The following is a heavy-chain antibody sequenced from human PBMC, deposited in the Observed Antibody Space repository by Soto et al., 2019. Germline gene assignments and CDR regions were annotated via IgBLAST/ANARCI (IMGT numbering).Heavy chain of an antibody. CDR1: GGSIRSSNW. V-gene: IGHV4-4*02. J-gene: IGHJ4*02. Sequence: QVQLQESGPGLVKPSGTLSLTCAVSGGSIRSSNWWSWVRQPPGKGLEWIGKIYHSGSTNYNPSLKSRVTKSVDKSKNQFSLKLSSVTAADTAVYYCARVYMVRGTIIRYFDYWGQGTLVTVSS. CDR3: ARVYMVRGTIIRYFDY. CDR2: IYHSGST. D-gene: IGHD3-10*01.